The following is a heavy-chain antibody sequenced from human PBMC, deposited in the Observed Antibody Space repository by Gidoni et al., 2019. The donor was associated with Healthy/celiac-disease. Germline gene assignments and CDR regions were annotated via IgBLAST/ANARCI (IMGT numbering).Heavy chain of an antibody. D-gene: IGHD6-19*01. CDR1: GGSISSSSYY. V-gene: IGHV4-39*07. CDR2: IYYSGGT. J-gene: IGHJ5*02. CDR3: ARMAVAGRGNWFDP. Sequence: QLQLQESGPGLGKPAETLSLTRTVSGGSISSSSYYWGWIRQHPGKGLEWIGSIYYSGGTYYIPSLKSRVTMSVDTSKNQFSLTLSSVTAADTAVYYCARMAVAGRGNWFDPWGQGTLVTVSS.